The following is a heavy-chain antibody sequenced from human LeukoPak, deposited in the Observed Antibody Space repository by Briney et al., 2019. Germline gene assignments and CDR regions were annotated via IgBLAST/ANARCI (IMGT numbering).Heavy chain of an antibody. V-gene: IGHV4-59*01. J-gene: IGHJ4*02. CDR2: ISYSGST. CDR1: CSSINSYC. CDR3: ARGNAN. Sequence: SETLSLTCTVSCSSINSYCWSWIRQSPGKGLEWIGYISYSGSTNYNPSLKSRVYISLDKCKNQFFLKLSSVTAADTALYYCARGNANWGQGTLVTVSS.